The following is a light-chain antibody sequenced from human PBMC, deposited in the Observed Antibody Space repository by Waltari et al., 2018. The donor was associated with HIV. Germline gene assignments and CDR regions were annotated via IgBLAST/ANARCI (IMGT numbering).Light chain of an antibody. V-gene: IGLV2-14*01. J-gene: IGLJ1*01. CDR1: SSNVAAYNS. Sequence: QSALTQPAAVSGSPGQSVTISCTGTSSNVAAYNSVSWYQQHPGKVPQLMIYQVRNRPSGISDRFSGSKSGNTASLIISGLQAEDEADYYCTSQTDRGTFVFGPGTKVTVL. CDR3: TSQTDRGTFV. CDR2: QVR.